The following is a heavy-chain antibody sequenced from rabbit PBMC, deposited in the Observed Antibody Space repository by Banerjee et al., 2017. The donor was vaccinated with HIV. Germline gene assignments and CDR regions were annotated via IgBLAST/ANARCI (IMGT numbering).Heavy chain of an antibody. D-gene: IGHD1-1*01. CDR3: ARGGYSISSGYYNL. Sequence: QSLEESGGDLVKPGASLTLTCTASGFDFSSGYYMCWVRQAPGKGLEWIACIDTGSGGSAYYANWAKGRFTISKTSSTTVTLQMTSLTAADTATYFCARGGYSISSGYYNLWGQGTLVTVS. V-gene: IGHV1S40*01. CDR1: GFDFSSGYY. J-gene: IGHJ4*01. CDR2: IDTGSGGSA.